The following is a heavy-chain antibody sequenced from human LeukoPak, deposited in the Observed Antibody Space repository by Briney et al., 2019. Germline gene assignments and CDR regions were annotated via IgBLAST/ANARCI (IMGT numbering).Heavy chain of an antibody. Sequence: PGGSLRLSCAASGFTFSDYHMSWIRQAPGKGLEWVSYISSSSDYTNYADSVKGRFTISRDNAKNSLYLQMNSLRAEDTAVYYCARGPCTSCYVGEPFDIWGQGTMVTVSS. J-gene: IGHJ3*02. CDR1: GFTFSDYH. V-gene: IGHV3-11*06. CDR3: ARGPCTSCYVGEPFDI. D-gene: IGHD2-2*01. CDR2: ISSSSDYT.